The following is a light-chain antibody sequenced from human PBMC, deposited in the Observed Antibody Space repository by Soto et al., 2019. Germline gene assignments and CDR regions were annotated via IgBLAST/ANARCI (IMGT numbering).Light chain of an antibody. CDR1: SSDVEDYDF. CDR2: DVT. Sequence: QSVLTQPASVSGSPGQSITMSCTGSSSDVEDYDFVAWYQQSPGEAPKVMIYDVTSRPSGVSNRFSGCKSGNTASLTISGLQAEDEAAYYCSSKTSTDTLVFGTGTKATFL. V-gene: IGLV2-14*01. CDR3: SSKTSTDTLV. J-gene: IGLJ1*01.